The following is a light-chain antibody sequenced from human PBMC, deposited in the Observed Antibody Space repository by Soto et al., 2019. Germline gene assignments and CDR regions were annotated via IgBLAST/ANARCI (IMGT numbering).Light chain of an antibody. CDR2: DVS. CDR3: SSYAGSNNYV. Sequence: QSALTQPPSASGSPGQSVTISCTGTSSDVGAHNFVSWHQQHPGKAPQLMVYDVSKRPSGVPDRFSGSKSGNTASLTVSGLQAEDDADYYCSSYAGSNNYVFGTGTKLTVL. CDR1: SSDVGAHNF. J-gene: IGLJ1*01. V-gene: IGLV2-8*01.